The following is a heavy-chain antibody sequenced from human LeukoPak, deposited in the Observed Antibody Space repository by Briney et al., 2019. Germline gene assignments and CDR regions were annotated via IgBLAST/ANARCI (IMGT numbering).Heavy chain of an antibody. D-gene: IGHD3-22*01. Sequence: GGSLRLSCAASGFTVSSNYMGWVRQAPGKGLEWVSVIYGGGSTYYADSVKGRFSISRDTSKNAVYLQMNSLRAEDTAAYYCARAQFYHDSSTYGPDYWGQGTLVTVSS. J-gene: IGHJ4*02. V-gene: IGHV3-53*01. CDR3: ARAQFYHDSSTYGPDY. CDR1: GFTVSSNY. CDR2: IYGGGST.